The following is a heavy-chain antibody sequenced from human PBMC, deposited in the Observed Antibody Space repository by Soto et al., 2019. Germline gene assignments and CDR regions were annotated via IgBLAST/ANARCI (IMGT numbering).Heavy chain of an antibody. CDR2: INPSGDFT. V-gene: IGHV1-46*01. J-gene: IGHJ4*02. D-gene: IGHD1-26*01. CDR3: AREWDLPHFEY. Sequence: GASVKVSCKAAGYTFSNFHIHWVRQAPGQGLEWMGIINPSGDFTTYAQNFQGRVTMTSDTSTSTVYMELSSLRSQDTAVYYCAREWDLPHFEYWGQGTLVTVSS. CDR1: GYTFSNFH.